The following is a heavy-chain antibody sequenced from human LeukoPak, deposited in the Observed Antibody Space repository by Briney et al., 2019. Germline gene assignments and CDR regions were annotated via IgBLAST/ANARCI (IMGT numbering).Heavy chain of an antibody. D-gene: IGHD2-2*01. CDR1: GGSISSGDYY. CDR3: ARDQTPIVVVPVANGMDV. V-gene: IGHV4-30-4*01. Sequence: PSETLSLTCTVSGGSISSGDYYWSWIRQPPGKGLEWIGYIYYSGSTYYNPSLKSRVTISVDTSKNQFSLKLSSVTAADTAVYSCARDQTPIVVVPVANGMDVWGQGTTVTVSS. J-gene: IGHJ6*02. CDR2: IYYSGST.